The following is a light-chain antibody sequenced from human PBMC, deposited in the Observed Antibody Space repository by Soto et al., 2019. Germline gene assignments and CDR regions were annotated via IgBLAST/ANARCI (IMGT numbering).Light chain of an antibody. CDR2: GVP. J-gene: IGKJ3*01. Sequence: EIVLTQSPGTLSLSPGERATLSCRASQSVPSTYLAWYQQRPGQAPRLLIYGVPTRAPGIPDRFSGSGSGTDFTLTINRLEPQDFAVYFCPHYGHSPPFTFGPGTKVDFK. CDR1: QSVPSTY. V-gene: IGKV3-20*01. CDR3: PHYGHSPPFT.